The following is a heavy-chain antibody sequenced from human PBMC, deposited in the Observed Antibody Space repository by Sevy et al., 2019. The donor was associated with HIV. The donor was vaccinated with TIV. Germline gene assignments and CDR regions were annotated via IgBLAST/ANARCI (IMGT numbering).Heavy chain of an antibody. V-gene: IGHV3-48*03. CDR1: GFIFSSYE. CDR3: ARDLPPSATTVSHFDY. J-gene: IGHJ4*02. CDR2: ITNSGSSV. Sequence: GSLRLSCVASGFIFSSYEMNWVRQAPGKGLEWVSYITNSGSSVYYSDSVRGRFTISRDNAKNSLVLQMNSLRAEDTALYYCARDLPPSATTVSHFDYWGRGTLVTVSS. D-gene: IGHD4-17*01.